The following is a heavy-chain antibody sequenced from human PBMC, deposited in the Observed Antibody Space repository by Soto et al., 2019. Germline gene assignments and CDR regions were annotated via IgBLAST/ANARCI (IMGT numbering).Heavy chain of an antibody. CDR2: INHSGST. CDR3: ARGLYGSSENYYYYMDV. J-gene: IGHJ6*03. V-gene: IGHV4-34*01. CDR1: GGSFSGYY. Sequence: SETLSLTCAVYGGSFSGYYWSWIRQPPGKGLEWIGEINHSGSTNYNPSLKSRVTISVDTSKNQFSLKLSSVTAADTAMYYCARGLYGSSENYYYYMDVWGKGTTVTVSS. D-gene: IGHD6-6*01.